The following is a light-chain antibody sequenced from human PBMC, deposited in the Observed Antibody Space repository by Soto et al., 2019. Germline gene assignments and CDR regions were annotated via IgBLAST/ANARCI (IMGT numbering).Light chain of an antibody. J-gene: IGLJ1*01. V-gene: IGLV1-51*02. CDR2: ENN. CDR1: SSNIGNNY. CDR3: GTWDSSLSAV. Sequence: SVLAKPPSVSASPGQKVTISCSGSSSNIGNNYVSWYQQLPGTAPKLLIYENNKRPSGIPDRFSGSKSGTSATLGITGLRTGDEADYYCGTWDSSLSAVFGTGTKVTVL.